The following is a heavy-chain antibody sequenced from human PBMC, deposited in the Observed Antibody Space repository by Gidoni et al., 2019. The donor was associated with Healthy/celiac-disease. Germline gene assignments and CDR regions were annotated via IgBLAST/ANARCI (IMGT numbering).Heavy chain of an antibody. J-gene: IGHJ6*02. V-gene: IGHV1-2*02. CDR3: VRGGSLAVTYYYSGMDV. CDR2: VISHSVDT. D-gene: IGHD3-16*01. CDR1: GYSFKDHY. Sequence: QVQLVQSGAEVKKPGASVKVSCKGSGYSFKDHYIHWVRQATGQGLEGRGWVISHSVDTQYAQKFQGRVTMTRDTSITTAYMELSRLTSDDTAVYYCVRGGSLAVTYYYSGMDVWGQGTTVTVSS.